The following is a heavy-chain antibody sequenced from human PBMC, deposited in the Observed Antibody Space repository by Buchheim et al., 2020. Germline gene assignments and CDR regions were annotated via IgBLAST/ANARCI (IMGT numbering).Heavy chain of an antibody. CDR1: GGSISSGGYY. CDR3: ARGSRDGYNMDY. D-gene: IGHD5-24*01. Sequence: QVQLQESGPALVKPSQTLSLTFTVSGGSISSGGYYWSWIRQHPGKGLEWIWYIYYSGSTYYTPSLKSRVTISVDTSKNQFSRKLSSVTAADTAVYYCARGSRDGYNMDYWGQGTL. J-gene: IGHJ4*02. CDR2: IYYSGST. V-gene: IGHV4-31*03.